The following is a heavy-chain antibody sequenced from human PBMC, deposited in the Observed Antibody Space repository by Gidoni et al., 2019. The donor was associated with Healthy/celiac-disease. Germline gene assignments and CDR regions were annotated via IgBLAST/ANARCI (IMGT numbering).Heavy chain of an antibody. CDR3: AKATFGIVGPTGAFDI. V-gene: IGHV3-9*01. CDR1: GFTFADYA. Sequence: VQPGRSLRLSCAASGFTFADYAMHWVRQAPGKGLEWVSGISWNSGSIGYADSVKGRFTISRDNAKNSLYLQMNSLRAEDTALYYCAKATFGIVGPTGAFDIWGQGTMVTVSS. D-gene: IGHD1-26*01. CDR2: ISWNSGSI. J-gene: IGHJ3*02.